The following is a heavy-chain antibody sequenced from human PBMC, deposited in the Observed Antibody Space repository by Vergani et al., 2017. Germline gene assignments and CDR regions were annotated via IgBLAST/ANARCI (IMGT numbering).Heavy chain of an antibody. CDR1: GYSFATYW. V-gene: IGHV5-51*01. Sequence: EVQLVQSGAAVKKPGEFLKISCKGSGYSFATYWIAWVRQMPGKGLEWMGIIYPGDSDTRYSPSFQGKVTISADKSITTAYLQWRSLRASDTAMYYCARPSSDYYAPFDYWGQGTLVTVSS. D-gene: IGHD4-17*01. J-gene: IGHJ4*02. CDR3: ARPSSDYYAPFDY. CDR2: IYPGDSDT.